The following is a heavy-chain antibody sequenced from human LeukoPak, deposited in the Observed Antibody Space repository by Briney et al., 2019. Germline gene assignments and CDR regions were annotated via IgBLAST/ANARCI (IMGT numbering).Heavy chain of an antibody. J-gene: IGHJ4*02. CDR3: ARDPRRYYDSSGYYLN. V-gene: IGHV1-69*05. D-gene: IGHD3-22*01. Sequence: ASVKVSCKASGGTFSSYAISWVRQAPGQGLEWMGGIIPIFGTANYAQKFQGRVTMTRDTSTSTVYMELSGLRSEDTAVYYCARDPRRYYDSSGYYLNWGQGTLVTVSS. CDR2: IIPIFGTA. CDR1: GGTFSSYA.